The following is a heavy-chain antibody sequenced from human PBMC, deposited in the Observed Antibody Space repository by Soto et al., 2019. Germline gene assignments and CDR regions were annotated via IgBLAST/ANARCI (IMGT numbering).Heavy chain of an antibody. CDR1: GYTFTSYY. CDR2: INPSGGST. Sequence: ASVKVSCKASGYTFTSYYMHWVRQAPGQGLEWMGIINPSGGSTSYAQKFQGRVTMTRDTSTSTVYMELSSLRSEDTAVYYCARTPDRYCSGGSCYPGAIDIWGQGTIVTVSS. D-gene: IGHD2-15*01. J-gene: IGHJ3*02. CDR3: ARTPDRYCSGGSCYPGAIDI. V-gene: IGHV1-46*01.